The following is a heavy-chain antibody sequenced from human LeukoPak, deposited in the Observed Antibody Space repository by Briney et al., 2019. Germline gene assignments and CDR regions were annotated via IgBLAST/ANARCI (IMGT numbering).Heavy chain of an antibody. D-gene: IGHD5-18*01. V-gene: IGHV3-21*01. CDR1: GFTFSSYS. CDR3: ARALDTAMDPSARFAFDI. CDR2: ISSSSSYI. Sequence: PGGSLRLSCAASGFTFSSYSMNWVRQAPGKGLEWVSSISSSSSYIYYADSVKGRFTISRDNAKNSLYLQMNSLRAEDTAVYYCARALDTAMDPSARFAFDIWGQGTMVTVSS. J-gene: IGHJ3*02.